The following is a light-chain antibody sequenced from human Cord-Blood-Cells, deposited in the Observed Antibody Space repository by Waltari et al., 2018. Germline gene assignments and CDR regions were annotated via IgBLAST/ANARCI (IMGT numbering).Light chain of an antibody. V-gene: IGKV1-39*01. CDR3: QQSYSTPFT. J-gene: IGKJ3*01. Sequence: DIQMTQSPSSLSASVGDRVTITCRASQSISSYLNWYQQKPGKAPKLLIYAASSLQSGVPSRFSGSGSGTDCTLTISRLQPEDFATYYWQQSYSTPFTFGPGTNVDIK. CDR1: QSISSY. CDR2: AAS.